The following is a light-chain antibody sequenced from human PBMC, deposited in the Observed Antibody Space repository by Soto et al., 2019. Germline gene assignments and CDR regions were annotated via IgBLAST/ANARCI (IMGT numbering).Light chain of an antibody. V-gene: IGKV1-33*01. Sequence: DIQMTQSPSSLSASVGDRVTITCQASHDITSFLNWYQHKPGRAPKLLIYDASILEAGVPTSFSGSGSGTHFTFTISSLQPGDVATYYCQHCDYLPIFGPGTTVDFK. CDR3: QHCDYLPI. J-gene: IGKJ3*01. CDR1: HDITSF. CDR2: DAS.